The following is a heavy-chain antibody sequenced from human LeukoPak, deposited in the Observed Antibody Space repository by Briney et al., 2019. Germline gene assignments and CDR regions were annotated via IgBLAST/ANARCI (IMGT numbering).Heavy chain of an antibody. J-gene: IGHJ5*02. Sequence: SETLSLTCTVSGGSISSSSYYWGWIRQPPGKGLEWIGSIYYSGSTYYNPSLKGRVTISVDTSKNQFSLKLSSVTAADTAVYYCARHHYDFWSGSTNWFDPWGQGTLVTVSS. V-gene: IGHV4-39*01. CDR3: ARHHYDFWSGSTNWFDP. D-gene: IGHD3-3*01. CDR2: IYYSGST. CDR1: GGSISSSSYY.